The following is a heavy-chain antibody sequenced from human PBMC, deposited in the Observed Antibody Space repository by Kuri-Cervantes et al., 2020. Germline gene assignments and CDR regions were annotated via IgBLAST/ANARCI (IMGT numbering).Heavy chain of an antibody. CDR3: ARVLGSGYDSRSWYFDY. CDR2: IGSSSSYI. Sequence: GESLKISCAASGFTFSSYSMNWVRQAPGKGLEWVSSIGSSSSYIYYADSVKGRFTISRDNAKNSLYLQMNSLRAEDTAVYYCARVLGSGYDSRSWYFDYWGQGTLVTVSS. D-gene: IGHD5-12*01. J-gene: IGHJ4*02. V-gene: IGHV3-21*01. CDR1: GFTFSSYS.